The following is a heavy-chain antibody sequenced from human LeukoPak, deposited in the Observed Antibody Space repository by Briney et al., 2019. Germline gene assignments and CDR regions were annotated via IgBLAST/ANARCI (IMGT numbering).Heavy chain of an antibody. D-gene: IGHD5-18*01. CDR3: ARHEGIDTAMVPDY. CDR1: GYSFTSYW. J-gene: IGHJ4*02. Sequence: GESLQISCKGSGYSFTSYWIGWVRQLPVKGLEWMGIIYPGDSDTRYSPSFQGQVTISADKSISTAYLQWSSLKASDTAMYYCARHEGIDTAMVPDYWGQGTLVTVSS. CDR2: IYPGDSDT. V-gene: IGHV5-51*01.